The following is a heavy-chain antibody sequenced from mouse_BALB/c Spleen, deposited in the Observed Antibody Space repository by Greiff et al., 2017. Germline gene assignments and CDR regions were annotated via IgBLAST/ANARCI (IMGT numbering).Heavy chain of an antibody. D-gene: IGHD2-1*01. CDR2: ISYSGST. V-gene: IGHV3-8*02. CDR1: GDSITSCY. Sequence: EAQLQESGPSLVKPSQTLSLTCSVTGDSITSCYWNWIRKFPGNKLEYMGYISYSGSTYYNPSLKSRISITRDTSKNQYYLQLNSVTTEDTATYYCARWDGNYWYFDVWGAGTTVTVSS. J-gene: IGHJ1*01. CDR3: ARWDGNYWYFDV.